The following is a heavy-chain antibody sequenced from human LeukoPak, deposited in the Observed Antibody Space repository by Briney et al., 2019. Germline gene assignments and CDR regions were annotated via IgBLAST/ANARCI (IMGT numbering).Heavy chain of an antibody. CDR2: INPNSGGT. CDR3: ARGSSVRDYYMDV. CDR1: GYTFTGYY. V-gene: IGHV1-2*02. D-gene: IGHD6-19*01. Sequence: ASVKVSCKASGYTFTGYYMHWVRQAPGQGLEWMGWINPNSGGTNYAQKFQGRVTMTRNTSISTAYMELSSLSSEDTAVYYCARGSSVRDYYMDVWGKGTTVTISS. J-gene: IGHJ6*03.